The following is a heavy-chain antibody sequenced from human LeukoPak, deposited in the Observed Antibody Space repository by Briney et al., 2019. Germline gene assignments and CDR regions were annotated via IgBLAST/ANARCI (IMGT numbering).Heavy chain of an antibody. CDR2: IYYSGST. CDR1: DVSINSYY. CDR3: ARAARGPFYYYGMDV. V-gene: IGHV4-59*01. Sequence: SETLSLTCSVSDVSINSYYWSWIRQPPGKGLEWIGYIYYSGSTNYNPSLKSRVTISVDTSKNQFSLKLSSVTAADTAVYYCARAARGPFYYYGMDVWGQGTTVTVSS. J-gene: IGHJ6*02.